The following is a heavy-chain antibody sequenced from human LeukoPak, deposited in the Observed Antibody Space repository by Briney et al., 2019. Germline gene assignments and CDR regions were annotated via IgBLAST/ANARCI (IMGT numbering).Heavy chain of an antibody. Sequence: PSETLSLTCTVSGGSISSGGDYWSWIRQPPGKGLEWIGYIYHSGSTYYNPSLKRRVTISVDRSKNQFSLKLSSVTAAHTAVYYCASRYSHAHFHYWGQGTLVTVSS. CDR2: IYHSGST. CDR1: GGSISSGGDY. D-gene: IGHD4-11*01. J-gene: IGHJ4*02. V-gene: IGHV4-30-2*01. CDR3: ASRYSHAHFHY.